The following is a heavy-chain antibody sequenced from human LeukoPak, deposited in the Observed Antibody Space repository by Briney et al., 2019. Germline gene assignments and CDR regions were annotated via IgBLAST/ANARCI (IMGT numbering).Heavy chain of an antibody. D-gene: IGHD1-20*01. J-gene: IGHJ6*02. CDR3: ARNLYNWNYYAMDV. CDR1: GFTFSSYN. CDR2: ISSSSSYI. V-gene: IGHV3-21*01. Sequence: PGGSLRLSCAASGFTFSSYNMNWVRQAPGKGLQWVSSISSSSSYIYYADSVKGRFTISRDNAKNSLYLQMNSLRAEDTAVYYCARNLYNWNYYAMDVWGQGTTVTVSS.